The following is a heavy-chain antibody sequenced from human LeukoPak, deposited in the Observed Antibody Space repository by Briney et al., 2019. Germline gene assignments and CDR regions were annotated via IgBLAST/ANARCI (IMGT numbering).Heavy chain of an antibody. CDR1: GFTFSSYS. CDR2: ISSSSSYI. CDR3: ARGTMFPYYFDY. Sequence: GGSLRLSCAASGFTFSSYSMKWVRQAPGKGLGWVSFISSSSSYIYYADSVKGRFTISRDNAKKSLYLQMNSLRPEDTAVYYCARGTMFPYYFDYWGQGTLVTVSS. V-gene: IGHV3-21*01. D-gene: IGHD3-10*02. J-gene: IGHJ4*02.